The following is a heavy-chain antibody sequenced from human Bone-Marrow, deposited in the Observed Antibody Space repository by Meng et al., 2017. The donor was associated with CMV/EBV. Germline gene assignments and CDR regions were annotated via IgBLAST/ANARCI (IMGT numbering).Heavy chain of an antibody. CDR3: LAKDCSGGSCYYYYYGMDV. V-gene: IGHV3-74*01. CDR2: INSDGSST. CDR1: GFTFSRYW. D-gene: IGHD2-15*01. Sequence: GESLKISCAASGFTFSRYWMHWVRQAPGKGLVWVSRINSDGSSTSYADSVKGRFTISRDNAKNTLYLQMNSLRAEDTAVYYCLAKDCSGGSCYYYYYGMDVWGQGTTVTVSS. J-gene: IGHJ6*02.